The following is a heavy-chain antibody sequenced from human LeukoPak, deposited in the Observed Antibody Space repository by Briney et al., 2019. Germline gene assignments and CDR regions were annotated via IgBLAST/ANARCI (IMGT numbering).Heavy chain of an antibody. V-gene: IGHV4-61*02. D-gene: IGHD3-3*01. Sequence: PSETLSLTCTVSGGSISSGSYYWSWIRQPAGKGLEWIGRIYTSGSTNYNPSLKSRVTISVDTSKNQFSLKLSSVTAADTAVYYCARERVASFDYWGQGTLVTVSS. CDR1: GGSISSGSYY. J-gene: IGHJ4*02. CDR3: ARERVASFDY. CDR2: IYTSGST.